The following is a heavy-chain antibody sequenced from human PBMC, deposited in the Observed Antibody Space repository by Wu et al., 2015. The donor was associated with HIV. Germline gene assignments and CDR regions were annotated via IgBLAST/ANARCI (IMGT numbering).Heavy chain of an antibody. V-gene: IGHV1-69*05. CDR3: ARGSYDFWSGPRYFDL. Sequence: QVQLVQSGAEVKKPGSSVKVSCKASGGTFSSYAISWVRQAPGQGLEWMGGIIPIFGTANYAQKLQGRVTMTTDTSTSTAYMELRSLRSDDTAVYYCARGSYDFWSGPRYFDLWGRGTLVTVSS. J-gene: IGHJ2*01. D-gene: IGHD3-3*01. CDR2: IIPIFGTA. CDR1: GGTFSSYA.